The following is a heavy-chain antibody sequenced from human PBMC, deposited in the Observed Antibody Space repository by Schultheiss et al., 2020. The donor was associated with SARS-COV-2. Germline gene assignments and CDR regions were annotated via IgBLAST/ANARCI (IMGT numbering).Heavy chain of an antibody. V-gene: IGHV4-39*01. CDR3: ARHKRMEGLGTLWYFDY. D-gene: IGHD7-27*01. Sequence: GSLRLSCTVSGGSISSSTYYWGWIRQPPGKGLEWIGSIYYSGNTYYNPSLKSRITISVDTSKNQFSLKLSSVTAADTAVYYCARHKRMEGLGTLWYFDYWGQGSLVTVSS. CDR1: GGSISSSTYY. J-gene: IGHJ4*02. CDR2: IYYSGNT.